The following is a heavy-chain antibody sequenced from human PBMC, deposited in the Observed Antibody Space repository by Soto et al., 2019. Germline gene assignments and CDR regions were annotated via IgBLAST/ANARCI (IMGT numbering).Heavy chain of an antibody. CDR2: IYYSGST. D-gene: IGHD3-22*01. V-gene: IGHV4-59*12. J-gene: IGHJ4*02. Sequence: PSETLSLTCTVSGGSISSYYWSWIRQPPGKGLEWIGYIYYSGSTNYNPSLKSRVTISVDKSKNQFSLKLSSVTAADTAVYYCARKASSGYYYPFDYWGQGTLVTVSS. CDR3: ARKASSGYYYPFDY. CDR1: GGSISSYY.